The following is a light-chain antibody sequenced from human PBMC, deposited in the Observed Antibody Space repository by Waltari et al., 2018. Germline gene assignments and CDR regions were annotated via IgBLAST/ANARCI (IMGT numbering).Light chain of an antibody. Sequence: QSALTQPASVSGSPGQSITIPCPGTSSDVGGYNYVSWYQQHPGKAPKLMIYDVNKWPSGISARFSGSKSGNTASLTISGLQAEDEADYYCCSYGGGSIAIFGGGTKLTVL. CDR1: SSDVGGYNY. CDR2: DVN. J-gene: IGLJ2*01. CDR3: CSYGGGSIAI. V-gene: IGLV2-14*03.